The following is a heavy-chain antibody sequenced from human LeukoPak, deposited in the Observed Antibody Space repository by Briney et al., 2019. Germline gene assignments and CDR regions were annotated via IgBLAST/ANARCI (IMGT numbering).Heavy chain of an antibody. CDR3: ARDGITFSPFDY. D-gene: IGHD1-14*01. CDR2: IIPIFGTA. J-gene: IGHJ4*02. Sequence: SVKVSCKASGGTFSSYAISWVRQAPGQGLEWMGRIIPIFGTANYAQKFQGRVTITTDESTSTAYMELSSLRSEDTAVYYCARDGITFSPFDYWGQGTLVTVSP. V-gene: IGHV1-69*05. CDR1: GGTFSSYA.